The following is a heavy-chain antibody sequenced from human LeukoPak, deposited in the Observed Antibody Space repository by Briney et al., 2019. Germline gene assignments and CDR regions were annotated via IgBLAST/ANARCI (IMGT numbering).Heavy chain of an antibody. J-gene: IGHJ2*01. V-gene: IGHV4-34*01. CDR2: INHSGST. D-gene: IGHD2-15*01. Sequence: SETLSLTCAVYGGSFSGYYWSWIRQPPGKGLEWIGEINHSGSTNYNLSLKSRVTISVDTSKNQFSLKLSSVTAADTAVYYCARGRIRYCSGGSCYAGVHWYFDLWGRGTLVTVSS. CDR1: GGSFSGYY. CDR3: ARGRIRYCSGGSCYAGVHWYFDL.